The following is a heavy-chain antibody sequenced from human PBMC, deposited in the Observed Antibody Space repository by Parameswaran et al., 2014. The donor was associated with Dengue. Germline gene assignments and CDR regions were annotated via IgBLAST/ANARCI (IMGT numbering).Heavy chain of an antibody. D-gene: IGHD3-22*01. V-gene: IGHV4-39*01. Sequence: WIRQPPGKGLEWIGSISYSGSTYYNPSLKSRVILSVDTSKNQFSLKLTSVTAADTAVYYCARRYYDNSGLDAFDIWGQGTMVTVSS. CDR3: ARRYYDNSGLDAFDI. CDR2: ISYSGST. J-gene: IGHJ3*02.